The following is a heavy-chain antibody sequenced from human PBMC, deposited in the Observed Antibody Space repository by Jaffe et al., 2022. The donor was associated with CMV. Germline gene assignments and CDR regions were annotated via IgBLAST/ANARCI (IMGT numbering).Heavy chain of an antibody. D-gene: IGHD2-2*02. CDR2: ISSSSSYI. V-gene: IGHV3-21*01. CDR1: GFTFSSYS. CDR3: ARDLGYCSSTSCYSYWYFDL. J-gene: IGHJ2*01. Sequence: EVQLVESGGGLVKPGGSLRLSCAASGFTFSSYSMNWVRQAPGKGLEWVSSISSSSSYIYYADSVKGRFTISRDNAKNSLYLQMNSLRAEDTAVYYCARDLGYCSSTSCYSYWYFDLWGRGTLVTVSS.